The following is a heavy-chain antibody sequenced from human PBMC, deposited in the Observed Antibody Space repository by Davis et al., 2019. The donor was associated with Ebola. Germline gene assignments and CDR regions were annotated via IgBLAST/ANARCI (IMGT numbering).Heavy chain of an antibody. V-gene: IGHV3-73*01. Sequence: GGSLRLSCAASGFTVSSNYMTWVRQASGKGLEWVGRIRSKANSYATAYAASVKGRFTISRDDSKNTAYLQMNSLKTEDTAVYYCTSGVVTADYWGQGTLVTVSS. CDR1: GFTVSSNY. D-gene: IGHD3-3*01. CDR3: TSGVVTADY. CDR2: IRSKANSYAT. J-gene: IGHJ4*02.